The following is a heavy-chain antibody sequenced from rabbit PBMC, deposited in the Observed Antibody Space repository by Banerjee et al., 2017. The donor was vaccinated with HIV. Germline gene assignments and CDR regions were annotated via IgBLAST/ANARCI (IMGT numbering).Heavy chain of an antibody. D-gene: IGHD4-1*01. J-gene: IGHJ4*01. CDR2: IYAGSSGSA. Sequence: QEQLEESGGGLVKPEGSLTLTCKASGFDFSSNAICWVRQAPGKGLEWIGTIYAGSSGSAYYASWVNGRFTISKTSSTTVTLQMTSLTAADTATYLCARDLAGVIGWNFNLWGPGTLVTVS. CDR1: GFDFSSNA. CDR3: ARDLAGVIGWNFNL. V-gene: IGHV1S45*01.